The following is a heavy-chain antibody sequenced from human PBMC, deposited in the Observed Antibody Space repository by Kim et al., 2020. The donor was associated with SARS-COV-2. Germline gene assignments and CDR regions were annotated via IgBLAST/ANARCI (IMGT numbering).Heavy chain of an antibody. J-gene: IGHJ4*02. CDR2: ISGSGGST. CDR3: AKGVHYDFWSGYYTGID. D-gene: IGHD3-3*01. V-gene: IGHV3-23*01. CDR1: GFTFSSYA. Sequence: GGSLRLSCAASGFTFSSYAMSWVRQAPGKGLEWVSAISGSGGSTYYADSVKGRFTISRDNSKNTLYLQMNSLRAEDTAVYYCAKGVHYDFWSGYYTGIDWGQGTLVIVSS.